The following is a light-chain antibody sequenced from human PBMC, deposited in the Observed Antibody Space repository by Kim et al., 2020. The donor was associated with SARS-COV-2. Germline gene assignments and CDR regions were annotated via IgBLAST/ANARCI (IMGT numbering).Light chain of an antibody. CDR3: QQRSNWPLT. V-gene: IGKV3-11*01. CDR2: DAS. CDR1: QSVSSY. J-gene: IGKJ4*01. Sequence: EIVLTQSPATLSLSPGERATLSCRASQSVSSYLACYQQKPGQAPRLLIHDASSRATGIPARFSGSGSGTDFTLTISSLEPEDFAVYYCQQRSNWPLTFGGGTKVDIK.